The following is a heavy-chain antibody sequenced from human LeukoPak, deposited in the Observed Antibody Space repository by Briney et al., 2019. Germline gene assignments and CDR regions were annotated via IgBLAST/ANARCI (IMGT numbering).Heavy chain of an antibody. Sequence: GASVKVSCKASGGTFSSYAISWVGQAPGQGLEWMGGIIPIFGTANYAQKFQGRVTITADESTSTAYMELSSLRSEDTAVYYCASPEGGYSYGYVYWGQGTLVTVSS. CDR3: ASPEGGYSYGYVY. V-gene: IGHV1-69*13. CDR2: IIPIFGTA. CDR1: GGTFSSYA. D-gene: IGHD5-18*01. J-gene: IGHJ4*02.